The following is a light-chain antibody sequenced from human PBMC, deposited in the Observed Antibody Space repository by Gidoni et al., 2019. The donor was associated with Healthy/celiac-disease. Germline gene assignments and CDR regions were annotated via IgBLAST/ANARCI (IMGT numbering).Light chain of an antibody. V-gene: IGKV1-8*01. CDR1: QGISSY. CDR3: QQYYSYPLT. CDR2: AAS. Sequence: AIRMTQSPSSFSASTGDRVTITCRASQGISSYLAWDPQKPGKAPKLLIYAASTLQSGVPSRFSGRGSGTDFTLTISCLQSEDFATYYCQQYYSYPLTFGQGTKVEIK. J-gene: IGKJ1*01.